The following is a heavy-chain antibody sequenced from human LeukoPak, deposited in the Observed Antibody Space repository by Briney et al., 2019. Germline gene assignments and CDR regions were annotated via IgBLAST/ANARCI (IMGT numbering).Heavy chain of an antibody. J-gene: IGHJ4*02. CDR1: GFTFSSFA. Sequence: GGTLRLSCAASGFTFSSFAMSWIRQAPGKGLEWVSSIDKIGVGTYYADSVRGRFTISRDNSKNTLFLQMNSLRAEDSAVYYCAKDYVVGSIDYWGQGTLVTVSS. CDR3: AKDYVVGSIDY. V-gene: IGHV3-23*01. D-gene: IGHD2-21*01. CDR2: IDKIGVGT.